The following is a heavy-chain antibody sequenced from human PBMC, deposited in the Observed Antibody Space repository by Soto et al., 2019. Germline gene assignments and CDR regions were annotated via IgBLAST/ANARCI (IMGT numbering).Heavy chain of an antibody. V-gene: IGHV4-59*01. CDR3: ATQYSGGEYFQH. J-gene: IGHJ1*01. D-gene: IGHD1-26*01. Sequence: SETLSLTCTVSGGSISSYYWSWIRQPPGKGLEWIGYIYYSGSTNYNPSLKSRVTISVDTSKNQFSLKLSSVTAADTAVYYCATQYSGGEYFQHWGQGTLVTVSS. CDR2: IYYSGST. CDR1: GGSISSYY.